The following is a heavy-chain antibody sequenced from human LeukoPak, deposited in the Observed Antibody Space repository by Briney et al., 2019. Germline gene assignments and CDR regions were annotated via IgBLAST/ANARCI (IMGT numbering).Heavy chain of an antibody. V-gene: IGHV1-2*06. CDR1: GYIVTDYY. D-gene: IGHD2-15*01. CDR2: INPNSGGT. CDR3: ARGPRCSGGSCYPSAFDY. J-gene: IGHJ4*02. Sequence: ASVKVSCKASGYIVTDYYMHWVRQAPGQGLEWMGRINPNSGGTNYAQKFQGRVTMTRDTSISTAYMELSRLRSDDTAVYYCARGPRCSGGSCYPSAFDYWGQGTLVTVSS.